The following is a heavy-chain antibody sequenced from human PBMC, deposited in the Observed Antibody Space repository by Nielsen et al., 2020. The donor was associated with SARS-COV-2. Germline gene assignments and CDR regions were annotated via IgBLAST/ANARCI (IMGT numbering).Heavy chain of an antibody. J-gene: IGHJ4*02. Sequence: GESLKISCAASGFTFSTYAMTWVRQAPGKGLEWVSVIGDDGTGINYANSVKGRFTISRDNSKNTLYLQMNSLRAEDTAVYYCAKARAGRYPQSRILDNWAQGTRVTVSA. V-gene: IGHV3-23*01. D-gene: IGHD2-21*01. CDR2: IGDDGTGI. CDR3: AKARAGRYPQSRILDN. CDR1: GFTFSTYA.